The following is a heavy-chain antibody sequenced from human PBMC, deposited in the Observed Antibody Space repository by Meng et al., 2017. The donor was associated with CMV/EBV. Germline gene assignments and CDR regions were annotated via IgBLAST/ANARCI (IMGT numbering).Heavy chain of an antibody. J-gene: IGHJ3*02. V-gene: IGHV1-18*01. CDR3: ARDAREDIVVVPAAAPPDVAFDI. D-gene: IGHD2-2*01. Sequence: ASVKVSCKASGYTFTSYGISWVRQAPGQGLEWMGWISAYNGNTNYAQKLQGRVTMTKDTSTSTAYMELRSLRSDDTAVYYCARDAREDIVVVPAAAPPDVAFDIWGQGTMVTVSS. CDR2: ISAYNGNT. CDR1: GYTFTSYG.